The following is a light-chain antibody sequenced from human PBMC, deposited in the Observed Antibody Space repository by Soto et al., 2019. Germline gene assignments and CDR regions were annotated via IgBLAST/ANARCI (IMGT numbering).Light chain of an antibody. V-gene: IGLV2-11*01. CDR3: CSYAGSYTVV. CDR2: DVS. J-gene: IGLJ2*01. Sequence: QSALTQPRSVSGSPGQSVTISCTGTSSDVGGYQYVSWYQQHPGKAPKLMIYDVSKRPSGVPDRFSGSKSGNTASLTISGLQAEDEADYYCCSYAGSYTVVFGGGTQLTVL. CDR1: SSDVGGYQY.